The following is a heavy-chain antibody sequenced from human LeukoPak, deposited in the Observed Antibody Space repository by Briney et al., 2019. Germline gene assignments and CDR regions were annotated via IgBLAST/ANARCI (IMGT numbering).Heavy chain of an antibody. CDR1: GFTFSSYS. CDR2: ISSSSSSI. D-gene: IGHD3-3*01. Sequence: PGGSLRLSCAASGFTFSSYSMNWVRQAPGKGLEWVSYISSSSSSIYYADSVKGRFTISRDNAKNSLYLRMNSLRAEDTAVYYCARIPLLEDFWSGYYPYYYYYYMDVWGKGTTVTVSS. V-gene: IGHV3-48*01. CDR3: ARIPLLEDFWSGYYPYYYYYYMDV. J-gene: IGHJ6*03.